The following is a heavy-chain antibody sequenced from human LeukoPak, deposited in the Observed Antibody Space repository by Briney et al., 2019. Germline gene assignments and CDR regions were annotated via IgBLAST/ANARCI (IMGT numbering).Heavy chain of an antibody. CDR2: ISGSGGST. CDR1: GFTFSSYG. CDR3: AKRAGLEGIAARPSPFDY. J-gene: IGHJ4*02. D-gene: IGHD6-6*01. V-gene: IGHV3-23*01. Sequence: PGGSLRLSCAASGFTFSSYGMHWVRQAPGKGLEWVSAISGSGGSTYYADSVKGRFTISRDNSKNTLYLQMNSLRAEDTAVYYCAKRAGLEGIAARPSPFDYWGQGTLVTVSS.